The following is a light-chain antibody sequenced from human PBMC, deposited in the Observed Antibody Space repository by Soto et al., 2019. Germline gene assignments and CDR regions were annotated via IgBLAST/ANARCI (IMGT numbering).Light chain of an antibody. CDR2: DAS. Sequence: DIQMTQTPSTLSASVGDRVTITCPATEYIGYFLAWYQQAPGKAPQLLISDASKLQSGVPSRFSGSGAGTEFTLTITSLQADDFAIYYCQHCKSFPYTFGPGTKLDI. J-gene: IGKJ2*01. CDR3: QHCKSFPYT. CDR1: EYIGYF. V-gene: IGKV1-5*01.